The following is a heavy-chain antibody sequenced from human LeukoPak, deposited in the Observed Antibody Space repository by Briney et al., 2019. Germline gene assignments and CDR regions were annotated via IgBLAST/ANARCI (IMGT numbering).Heavy chain of an antibody. J-gene: IGHJ4*02. Sequence: ASVKVSCKASGGTFSSYAISWVRQATGQGLEWMGWMNPNSGNTGYAQKFQGRVTMTRNTSISTAYMELSSLRSEDTAVYYCAREPGYYDSGSANDYWGQGTLVTVSS. CDR3: AREPGYYDSGSANDY. D-gene: IGHD3-10*01. V-gene: IGHV1-8*02. CDR1: GGTFSSYA. CDR2: MNPNSGNT.